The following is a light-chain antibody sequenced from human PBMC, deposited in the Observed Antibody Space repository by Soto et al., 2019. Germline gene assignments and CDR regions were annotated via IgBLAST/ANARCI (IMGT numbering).Light chain of an antibody. Sequence: QPALTQPASVSGSPGQSITISCTGTSSDVGGYNYVSWYQQHPGKAPKLMIYDVSNRPSEVSNRFSGSKSGNTASLTISGLQAEDEADYYCSSYTSSSTGVFGTGTKVTVL. V-gene: IGLV2-14*01. CDR3: SSYTSSSTGV. J-gene: IGLJ1*01. CDR1: SSDVGGYNY. CDR2: DVS.